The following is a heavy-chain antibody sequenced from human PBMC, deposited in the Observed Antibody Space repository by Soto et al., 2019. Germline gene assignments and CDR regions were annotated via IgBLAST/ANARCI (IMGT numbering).Heavy chain of an antibody. CDR1: GFSLSTSGMC. CDR3: ARAIVATMPLDFDY. J-gene: IGHJ4*02. CDR2: IDWDDDK. D-gene: IGHD5-12*01. V-gene: IGHV2-70*11. Sequence: GSGPTLVNPTQTLTLTCTFSGFSLSTSGMCVSWIRQPPGKALEWLARIDWDDDKYYSTSLKTRLTISKDTSKNQVVLTMTNMDPVDTATYYCARAIVATMPLDFDYWGQGTLVTVSS.